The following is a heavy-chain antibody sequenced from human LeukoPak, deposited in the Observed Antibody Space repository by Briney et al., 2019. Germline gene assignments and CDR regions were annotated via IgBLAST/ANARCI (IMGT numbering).Heavy chain of an antibody. V-gene: IGHV3-74*01. CDR3: ARGAQGYYYDYMDV. CDR2: INSDGSTT. D-gene: IGHD2-15*01. J-gene: IGHJ6*03. CDR1: GFTFSSYW. Sequence: GGSLRLSCAASGFTFSSYWVHWVRQPPGKGLVWVSRINSDGSTTTYADSVKGRFTISRDNAQNTLYLQMNSLRAEDTAVYYCARGAQGYYYDYMDVWGKGTTVIVSS.